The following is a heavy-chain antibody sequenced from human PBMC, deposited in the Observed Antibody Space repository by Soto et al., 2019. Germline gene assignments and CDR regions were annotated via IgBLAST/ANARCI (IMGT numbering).Heavy chain of an antibody. CDR2: ISYDGSNK. CDR3: AREVVGASHFDY. D-gene: IGHD1-26*01. J-gene: IGHJ4*02. V-gene: IGHV3-30-3*01. Sequence: QVQLVESGGGVVQPGRSLRLSCAASGFTFSSYAMHWVRQAPGKGLEWVAVISYDGSNKYYADSVKGRLTISRDNSKNTLYLQMNSLRAEDTAVYYCAREVVGASHFDYWGQGTLVTVSS. CDR1: GFTFSSYA.